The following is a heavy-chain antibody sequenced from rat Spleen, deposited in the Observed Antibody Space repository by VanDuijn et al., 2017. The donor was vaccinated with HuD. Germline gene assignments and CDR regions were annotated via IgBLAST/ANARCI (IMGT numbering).Heavy chain of an antibody. CDR3: TTAFDY. J-gene: IGHJ2*01. Sequence: EVQLVESGGGLVQPGRSLKLSCAASGFTFSNYDMAWVRHAPTKGLEWVASISTSGGSTYYRDAVKGRFTISRDNAKSTLYLQMDSLRSEDTATYYCTTAFDYWGQGVMVTVSS. V-gene: IGHV5-27*01. CDR1: GFTFSNYD. CDR2: ISTSGGST.